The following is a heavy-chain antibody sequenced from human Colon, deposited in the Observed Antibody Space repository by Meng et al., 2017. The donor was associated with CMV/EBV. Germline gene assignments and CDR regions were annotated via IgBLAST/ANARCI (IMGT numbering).Heavy chain of an antibody. J-gene: IGHJ4*02. D-gene: IGHD3-22*01. Sequence: GESLKISCAASGFTFSTYWMHWVRQAPGKGLVWVSRINSDDSSTNYADSVKGRFTISRDNAKNTLYLQMNSLRAEDTAVYYCAKPKYYYDSFFFDSWGQGILVTVSS. V-gene: IGHV3-74*01. CDR3: AKPKYYYDSFFFDS. CDR1: GFTFSTYW. CDR2: INSDDSST.